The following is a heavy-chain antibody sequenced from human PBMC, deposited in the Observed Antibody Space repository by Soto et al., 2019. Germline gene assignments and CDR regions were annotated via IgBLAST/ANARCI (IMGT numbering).Heavy chain of an antibody. D-gene: IGHD5-18*01. V-gene: IGHV1-69*01. J-gene: IGHJ4*02. CDR3: ARADTAMAEPFDY. CDR2: IIPIFGTA. CDR1: GGTLSSYA. Sequence: QVQLVQSGAEVKKPGSSVKVSCKASGGTLSSYAISWVRQAPGQGLEWMGGIIPIFGTANYAQKFQGRVTITADESTSTAYRELSSLRSEDTAVYYCARADTAMAEPFDYWGQGTLVTVSS.